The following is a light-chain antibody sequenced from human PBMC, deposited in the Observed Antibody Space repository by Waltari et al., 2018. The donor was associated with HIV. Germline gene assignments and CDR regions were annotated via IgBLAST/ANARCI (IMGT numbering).Light chain of an antibody. CDR2: GAS. CDR3: QQSYSPPRT. CDR1: QSVSSTY. V-gene: IGKV3-20*01. J-gene: IGKJ1*01. Sequence: EIVLTQSPDTLSLSPGERATLSCRASQSVSSTYLAWYQQKLGQAPRLLIYGASSRASGIPDRFSGSGSGTDFTLTISSLQPEDFASYYCQQSYSPPRTFGQGTKVEIK.